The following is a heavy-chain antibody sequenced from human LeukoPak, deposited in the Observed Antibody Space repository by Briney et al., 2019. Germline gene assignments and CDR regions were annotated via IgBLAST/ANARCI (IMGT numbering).Heavy chain of an antibody. CDR1: GYTFTSYG. Sequence: ASVKVSCKASGYTFTSYGISWVRQAPGQGLEWMGWISAYNGNTNYAQELQGRVTMTTDTSTSTAYMELRSLRSDDTAVYYCARDPDIYDFWSGYYEPGGYFDYWGQGTLVTVSS. D-gene: IGHD3-3*01. V-gene: IGHV1-18*01. CDR2: ISAYNGNT. J-gene: IGHJ4*02. CDR3: ARDPDIYDFWSGYYEPGGYFDY.